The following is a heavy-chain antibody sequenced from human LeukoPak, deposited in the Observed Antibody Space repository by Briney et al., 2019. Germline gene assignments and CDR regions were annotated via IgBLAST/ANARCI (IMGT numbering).Heavy chain of an antibody. CDR2: IYYSGSS. CDR3: AKDLLWYLDL. Sequence: SETLSLTCTVSGGSISSSSYYWGWIRQPPGKGLEWIGSIYYSGSSYYNPSLKSRVTISVDTSKNQFSLKLTSVTAADTAVHYCAKDLLWYLDLWGRGTLVTVSS. J-gene: IGHJ2*01. D-gene: IGHD2/OR15-2a*01. V-gene: IGHV4-39*07. CDR1: GGSISSSSYY.